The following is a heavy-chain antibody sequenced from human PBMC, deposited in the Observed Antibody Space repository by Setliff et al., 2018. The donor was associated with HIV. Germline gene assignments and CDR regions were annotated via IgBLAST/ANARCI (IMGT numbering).Heavy chain of an antibody. Sequence: SETLSLTCDVSGDSVTSKSYSWTWIRQPPGKGLEWMGYIIPSGTTYYSPSLKSRLTISIDKSMNHCSLTLSSVTVADTAVYYCATVPPSGTYLDYWGPGMLVTVSS. CDR3: ATVPPSGTYLDY. D-gene: IGHD3-10*01. J-gene: IGHJ4*02. V-gene: IGHV4-30-2*01. CDR2: IIPSGTT. CDR1: GDSVTSKSYS.